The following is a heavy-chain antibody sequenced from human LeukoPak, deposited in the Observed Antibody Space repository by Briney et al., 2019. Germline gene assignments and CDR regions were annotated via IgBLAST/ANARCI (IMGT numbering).Heavy chain of an antibody. J-gene: IGHJ3*02. CDR2: IIPIFGTT. Sequence: SVKVSCKASGGTFSSYVISWVRQAPGQGLEWMGGIIPIFGTTNYAQKFQGRVTITTDESTSTAYMELSSLRSEDTAVYYCASPYYYDSSGYRDAFDIWGQGTMVTVSS. CDR3: ASPYYYDSSGYRDAFDI. D-gene: IGHD3-22*01. V-gene: IGHV1-69*05. CDR1: GGTFSSYV.